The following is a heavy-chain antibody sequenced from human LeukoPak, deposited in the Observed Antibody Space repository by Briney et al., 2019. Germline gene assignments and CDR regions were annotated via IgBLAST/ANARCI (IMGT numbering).Heavy chain of an antibody. CDR3: ARDHSSWPPDY. CDR2: INHTGDT. Sequence: SETLSLTCAVYGGSFGGYNWNWVRQFPGKGMEWIGEINHTGDTKYNPSLKSRLTMSVDTSKNQFSLKLSSVTAADTAVYYCARDHSSWPPDYWGQGTLVTVSS. D-gene: IGHD6-13*01. CDR1: GGSFGGYN. V-gene: IGHV4-34*01. J-gene: IGHJ4*02.